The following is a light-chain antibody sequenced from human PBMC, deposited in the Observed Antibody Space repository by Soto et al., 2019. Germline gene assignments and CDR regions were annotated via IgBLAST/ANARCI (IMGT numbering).Light chain of an antibody. Sequence: DIQMTPFPSTLSASVGDRVTITCRASQNIGSWLAWYQQKPGKAPKVLIYDVSNLETGVPSRFSGSGSGTEFTLTISSLQPDDFATYYCQQYNTYWTFGQGTKVEIK. CDR1: QNIGSW. CDR3: QQYNTYWT. CDR2: DVS. V-gene: IGKV1-5*01. J-gene: IGKJ1*01.